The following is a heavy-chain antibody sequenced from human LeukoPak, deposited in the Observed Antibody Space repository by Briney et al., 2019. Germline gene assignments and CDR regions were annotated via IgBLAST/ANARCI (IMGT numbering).Heavy chain of an antibody. CDR1: GYTFTNYD. Sequence: ASVKVSCKASGYTFTNYDINWVRQATGQGLEWMGWMNPNSGNTGYAQKFQGRVTMTRNTSISTAYMELSSLRSEDTAVYYCARGPCGGDCWGYGSRAFDIWGQGTMVTVSS. V-gene: IGHV1-8*02. J-gene: IGHJ3*02. CDR3: ARGPCGGDCWGYGSRAFDI. CDR2: MNPNSGNT. D-gene: IGHD2-21*02.